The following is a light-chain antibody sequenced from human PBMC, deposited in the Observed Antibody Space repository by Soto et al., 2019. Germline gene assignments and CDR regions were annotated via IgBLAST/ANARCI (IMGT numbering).Light chain of an antibody. CDR1: QSISSY. CDR2: AAS. Sequence: DIQMTQSPSSLSASVGDRVTITCRASQSISSYLNWYQQKPGKAPKLLIYAASSLQSGVPSRFSGSGSGTDFALKISRAEAEDVGVYYCMQGTHWPITFGQGTRLEIK. CDR3: MQGTHWPIT. V-gene: IGKV1-39*01. J-gene: IGKJ5*01.